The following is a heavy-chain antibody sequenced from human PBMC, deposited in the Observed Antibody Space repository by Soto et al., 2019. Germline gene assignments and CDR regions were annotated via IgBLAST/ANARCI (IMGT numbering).Heavy chain of an antibody. CDR1: GFTFSSYW. Sequence: EVQLVESGGGLVQPGGSLRLSCAASGFTFSSYWMSWVRQAPGKGLEWVANIKQDGSEKYYVDSVKGRFTISRDNAKNSLYLQMNSLRAEDTAVYYCARMVAARPYYYYSMDVWGKGTTVTVSS. V-gene: IGHV3-7*01. D-gene: IGHD6-6*01. CDR3: ARMVAARPYYYYSMDV. CDR2: IKQDGSEK. J-gene: IGHJ6*03.